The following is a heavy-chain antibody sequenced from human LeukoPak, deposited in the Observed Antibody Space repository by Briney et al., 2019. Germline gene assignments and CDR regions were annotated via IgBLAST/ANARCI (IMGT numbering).Heavy chain of an antibody. Sequence: SETLSLTCTVSGGSISSYYWSWIRQPPGKGLEWIGYIYYSGSTNYNPSLKSRVTISVDTSKNQFSLKLSSVTAADTAVHYCATSTYDILTGYSGRGYYFDYWGQGTLVTVSS. D-gene: IGHD3-9*01. CDR3: ATSTYDILTGYSGRGYYFDY. V-gene: IGHV4-59*01. J-gene: IGHJ4*02. CDR1: GGSISSYY. CDR2: IYYSGST.